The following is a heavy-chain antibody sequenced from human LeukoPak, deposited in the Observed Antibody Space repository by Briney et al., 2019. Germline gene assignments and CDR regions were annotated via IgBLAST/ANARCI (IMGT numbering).Heavy chain of an antibody. D-gene: IGHD3-10*01. Sequence: ASVKVPCKASGGTFSICAISWVRQAPGQGLEWMGGIIPIFGTANCAQKFQGRVTITTDESTSTAYMELSSLRSEDTAVYYCARVHGSGSFGYHYYYMDVWGKGTTVTVSS. V-gene: IGHV1-69*05. J-gene: IGHJ6*03. CDR1: GGTFSICA. CDR3: ARVHGSGSFGYHYYYMDV. CDR2: IIPIFGTA.